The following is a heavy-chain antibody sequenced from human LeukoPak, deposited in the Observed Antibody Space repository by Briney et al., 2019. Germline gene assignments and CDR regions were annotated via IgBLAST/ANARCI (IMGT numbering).Heavy chain of an antibody. CDR1: GGSFSSGVYY. J-gene: IGHJ6*02. Sequence: PSETLSLTCTVSGGSFSSGVYYWSWIRQPPGKGLEWIGYIYHSGSTYYNPSLKSRVTISVDTSKNQFSLKLSSVTAADTAVYYCARRKYYYYGMDVWGQGTTVTVSS. CDR3: ARRKYYYYGMDV. V-gene: IGHV4-30-2*01. D-gene: IGHD1-14*01. CDR2: IYHSGST.